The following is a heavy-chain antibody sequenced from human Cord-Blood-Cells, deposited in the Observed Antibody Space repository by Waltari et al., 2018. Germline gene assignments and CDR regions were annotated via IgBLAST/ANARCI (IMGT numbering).Heavy chain of an antibody. V-gene: IGHV4-59*01. CDR1: GGSISSYY. Sequence: QVQLQESGPGLVKPSETLSLTCTVSGGSISSYYWSWIRQPPGKGLEWIGYIYYSGSTNYNPSLKSRVTISVDTSKNQFSLKLSSVTAADTAVYYCASVTYYDILTGYYYFDYWGQGTLFTVSS. J-gene: IGHJ4*02. CDR3: ASVTYYDILTGYYYFDY. CDR2: IYYSGST. D-gene: IGHD3-9*01.